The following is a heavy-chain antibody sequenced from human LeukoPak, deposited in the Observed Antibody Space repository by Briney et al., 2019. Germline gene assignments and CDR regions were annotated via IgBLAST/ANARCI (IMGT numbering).Heavy chain of an antibody. CDR2: ISAYNGNT. D-gene: IGHD2-2*01. CDR3: ARESGAYCSTTSCLEYFQH. Sequence: ASVKVSCKASGYTFTGYYMHWVRQAPGQGLEWMGWISAYNGNTNYAQKFQGRVTMTTDTSTTTAYMELRSLRSDDTAVYYCARESGAYCSTTSCLEYFQHWGQGILVTVSS. CDR1: GYTFTGYY. J-gene: IGHJ1*01. V-gene: IGHV1-18*04.